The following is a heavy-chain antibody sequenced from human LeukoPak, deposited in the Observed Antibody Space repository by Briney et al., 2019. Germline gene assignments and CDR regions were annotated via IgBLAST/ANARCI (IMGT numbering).Heavy chain of an antibody. CDR3: AKDVGKWESLHFFDY. V-gene: IGHV3-30*18. CDR2: ISYDGSNK. Sequence: GGSLRLSCAASGFTFSSYGMHWVRQAPGKGLEWVAVISYDGSNKYYADSVKGRFTISRDNSKNTLYLQMNSLRGDDTAVYYCAKDVGKWESLHFFDYWGQGTLVTVSS. D-gene: IGHD1-26*01. J-gene: IGHJ4*02. CDR1: GFTFSSYG.